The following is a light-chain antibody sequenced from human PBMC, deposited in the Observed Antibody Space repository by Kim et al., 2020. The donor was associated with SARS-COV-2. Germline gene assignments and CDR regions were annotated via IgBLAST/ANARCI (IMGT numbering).Light chain of an antibody. CDR3: QAWDSRTYVV. CDR1: QLGDTY. V-gene: IGLV3-1*01. CDR2: QDS. Sequence: SYELTQPPSVSVSPGQTATIICSGDQLGDTYVSWYQQRPGQSPVLVIYQDSKRPSGIPDRFSGSNSGNTATLTASGTQAMDEADYFCQAWDSRTYVVFGGGTQLTVL. J-gene: IGLJ2*01.